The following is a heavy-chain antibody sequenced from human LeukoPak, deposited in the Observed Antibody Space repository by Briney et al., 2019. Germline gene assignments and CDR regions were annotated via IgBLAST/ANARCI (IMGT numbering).Heavy chain of an antibody. CDR1: GFTVSSNY. Sequence: GGSLRLSRAASGFTVSSNYMSWVRQAPGKGLEWVSVIYGGGSTYYADSVKGRFTISRDNSKNTLYLQMSSLRAEDTAVYFCTRDSTLYTGVDYWGQGTLVTVSS. V-gene: IGHV3-53*01. CDR2: IYGGGST. D-gene: IGHD7-27*01. CDR3: TRDSTLYTGVDY. J-gene: IGHJ4*02.